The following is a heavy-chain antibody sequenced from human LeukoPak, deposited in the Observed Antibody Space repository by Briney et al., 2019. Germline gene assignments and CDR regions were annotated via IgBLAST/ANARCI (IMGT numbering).Heavy chain of an antibody. CDR1: GFTFSSYW. J-gene: IGHJ4*02. CDR2: ISYDGSNK. D-gene: IGHD2-2*03. Sequence: GGSLRLSCAASGFTFSSYWMSWVRQAPGKGLEWVAVISYDGSNKYYADSVKGRFTISRDNSMNTLYLQMNSLRAEDTAVYYCAKDVGYCSSTSCTWVDYWGQGTLVTVSS. V-gene: IGHV3-30*18. CDR3: AKDVGYCSSTSCTWVDY.